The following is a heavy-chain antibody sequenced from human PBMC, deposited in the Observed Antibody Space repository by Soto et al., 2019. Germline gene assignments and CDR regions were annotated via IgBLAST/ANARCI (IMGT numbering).Heavy chain of an antibody. D-gene: IGHD3-3*01. CDR2: IDHSGST. V-gene: IGHV4-34*01. Sequence: SQTLSLTCAVHGGSFSGYFWSWIRQSPGKGLEWIGEIDHSGSTNYNPSLKSRVTISVDTSKNQFSLKLKSVTAADTAVYYCTRGRLFGGGNSRYGVDVWGQGTTVTVSS. CDR1: GGSFSGYF. CDR3: TRGRLFGGGNSRYGVDV. J-gene: IGHJ6*02.